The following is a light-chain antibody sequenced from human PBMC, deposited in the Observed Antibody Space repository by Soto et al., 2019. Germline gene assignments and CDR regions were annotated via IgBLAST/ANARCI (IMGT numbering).Light chain of an antibody. Sequence: QSLLTQPPSASGSRGQSVTISCTGTKNDIGVYDFVSWYQHHPGKAPRLIIYEVVQRPSGVPDRFSGSKSGNTASLTVSGLQAAAEADYFCKSYAGSNTYVFGSGTKVNVL. J-gene: IGLJ1*01. V-gene: IGLV2-8*01. CDR2: EVV. CDR3: KSYAGSNTYV. CDR1: KNDIGVYDF.